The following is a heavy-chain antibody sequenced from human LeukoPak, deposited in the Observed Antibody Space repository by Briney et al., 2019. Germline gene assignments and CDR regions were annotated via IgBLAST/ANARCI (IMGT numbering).Heavy chain of an antibody. V-gene: IGHV3-7*04. CDR1: GFTFSDHY. D-gene: IGHD5-24*01. Sequence: GGSLRLSCAASGFTFSDHYLDWVRQAPGKGLEWAANIKQDGSKKSYVDSVKGRFTISRDNAKNSLYLQMNSLRAEDTAIYYCTRVGYIDEGIDYWGQGTLVTVSS. CDR2: IKQDGSKK. CDR3: TRVGYIDEGIDY. J-gene: IGHJ4*02.